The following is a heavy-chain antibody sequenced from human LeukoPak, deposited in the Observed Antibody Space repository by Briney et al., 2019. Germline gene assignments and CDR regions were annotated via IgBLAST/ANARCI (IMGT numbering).Heavy chain of an antibody. CDR2: IYHSGST. V-gene: IGHV4-30-2*01. J-gene: IGHJ5*02. Sequence: SETLSLTCAVSGGSISSGGYSWSWIRQPPGKGLEWIGYIYHSGSTYYNPSLKSRVTISVDRSKNQFSLKLSSVTAADTAVYYCAGDTNWFDPWGQGTLVTVSS. CDR1: GGSISSGGYS. CDR3: AGDTNWFDP.